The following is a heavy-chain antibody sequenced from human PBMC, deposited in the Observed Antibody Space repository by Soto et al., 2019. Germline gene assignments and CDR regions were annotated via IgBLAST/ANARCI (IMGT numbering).Heavy chain of an antibody. CDR1: GFTFSSYS. J-gene: IGHJ6*03. CDR3: AREADYDILTGYIRGYYYYMDV. Sequence: PGGSLRLSCAASGFTFSSYSMNWVRQAPGKGLEWVSSISSSSSYIYYADSVKGRFTISRDNAKNSLYLQMNSLRAEDTAVYYCAREADYDILTGYIRGYYYYMDVWGKGTTVTVSS. V-gene: IGHV3-21*01. D-gene: IGHD3-9*01. CDR2: ISSSSSYI.